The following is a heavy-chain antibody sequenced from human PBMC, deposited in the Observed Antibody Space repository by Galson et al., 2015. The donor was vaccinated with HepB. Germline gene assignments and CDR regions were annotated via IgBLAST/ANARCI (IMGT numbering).Heavy chain of an antibody. Sequence: SLRLSCAASGFNFSDDTMNWVRQAPGQGLEWVCSMSYSASSRHYADSVKGRFTISRDNAKNSLFLEMNSLRADDTAMYYCARDLRHCTGGECYTGSGAFDLWGQGTMVTVSS. J-gene: IGHJ3*01. CDR1: GFNFSDDT. CDR2: MSYSASSR. D-gene: IGHD2-8*02. CDR3: ARDLRHCTGGECYTGSGAFDL. V-gene: IGHV3-21*01.